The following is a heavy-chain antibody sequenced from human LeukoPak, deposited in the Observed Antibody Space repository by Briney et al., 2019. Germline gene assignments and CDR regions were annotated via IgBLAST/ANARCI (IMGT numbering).Heavy chain of an antibody. CDR2: IKQDGSKK. J-gene: IGHJ4*02. D-gene: IGHD6-19*01. CDR1: GFPFSSYW. CDR3: ARGNMAEQWLDGGTYYLDS. Sequence: GGSLRLSCVASGFPFSSYWMTWVRQAPGKGLEWVANIKQDGSKKSYVDSVKGRFTISRDNAKNSLFLQMSSLRAEDTAVYYCARGNMAEQWLDGGTYYLDSWGQGTLVTVSS. V-gene: IGHV3-7*01.